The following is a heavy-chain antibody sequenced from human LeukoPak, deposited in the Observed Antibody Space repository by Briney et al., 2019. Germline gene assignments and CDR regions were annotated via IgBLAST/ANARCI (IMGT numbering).Heavy chain of an antibody. V-gene: IGHV3-21*01. Sequence: PGGSLRLSCAASGFTFSSYSMNWVRQAPGKGLEWVSSISSSSSYIYYADSVKGRFTISRDNAKNSLYLQMNSLRAEDTAVYYCARDPSGYCSGGSCLVYFDYWGQGTLVTVSS. CDR1: GFTFSSYS. J-gene: IGHJ4*02. D-gene: IGHD2-15*01. CDR2: ISSSSSYI. CDR3: ARDPSGYCSGGSCLVYFDY.